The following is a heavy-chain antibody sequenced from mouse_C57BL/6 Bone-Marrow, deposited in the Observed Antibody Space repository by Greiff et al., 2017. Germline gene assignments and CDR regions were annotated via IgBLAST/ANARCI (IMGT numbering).Heavy chain of an antibody. Sequence: VQGVESGAELAKPGASVKLSCKASGYTFTSYWMHWVKQRPGQGLEWIGMIHPNSGSTNYNEKFKSKATLTVDKSSSTAYMQLSSLTSEDSAVYYCARRDYSPGFAYWGQGTLVTVSA. D-gene: IGHD2-12*01. CDR3: ARRDYSPGFAY. V-gene: IGHV1-64*01. CDR2: IHPNSGST. CDR1: GYTFTSYW. J-gene: IGHJ3*01.